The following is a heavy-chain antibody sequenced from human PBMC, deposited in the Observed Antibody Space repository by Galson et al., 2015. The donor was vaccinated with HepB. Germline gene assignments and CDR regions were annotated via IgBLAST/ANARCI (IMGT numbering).Heavy chain of an antibody. CDR2: IFSNDEK. CDR1: GFSLSNARMG. J-gene: IGHJ6*02. Sequence: PALVKPTQTLTLTCTVSGFSLSNARMGVSWIRQPPGKALEWLAHIFSNDEKSYSTSLKSRLTISKDTSKSQVVLTMTNMDPVDTATYYCARILVRGVSQLYYYGMDVWGQGTTVTVSS. V-gene: IGHV2-26*01. D-gene: IGHD3-10*01. CDR3: ARILVRGVSQLYYYGMDV.